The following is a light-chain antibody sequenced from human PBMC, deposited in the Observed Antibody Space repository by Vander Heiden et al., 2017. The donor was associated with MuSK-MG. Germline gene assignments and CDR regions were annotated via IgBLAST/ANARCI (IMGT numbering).Light chain of an antibody. CDR1: QSVSSSY. J-gene: IGKJ4*01. CDR3: QQDCSSPPT. V-gene: IGKV3-20*01. CDR2: GAS. Sequence: EIVLTQSPGTLSLSPGERATLSCRASQSVSSSYLAWYQQKPGQAPRLLIYGASSSVTGIPDTFSGSGSGTDFTLTISRLEPEEFAVSHCQQDCSSPPTFGGGTKVEIQ.